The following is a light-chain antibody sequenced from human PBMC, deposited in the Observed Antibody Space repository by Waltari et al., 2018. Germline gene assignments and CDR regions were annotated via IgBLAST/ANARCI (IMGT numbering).Light chain of an antibody. Sequence: EIVLTQSPVTVPLSPGYRATFSCRARQGVRISLAWYQQKPGQAPRLLIYHASRRATGLPDRFSGSGSGTDVRLTISRLEPEDFAMYYCQQYVESPATFGQGTKVEIK. CDR3: QQYVESPAT. CDR1: QGVRIS. CDR2: HAS. V-gene: IGKV3-20*01. J-gene: IGKJ1*01.